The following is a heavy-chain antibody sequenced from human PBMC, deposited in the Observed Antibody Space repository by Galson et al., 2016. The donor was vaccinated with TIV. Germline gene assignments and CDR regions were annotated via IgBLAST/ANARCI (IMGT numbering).Heavy chain of an antibody. Sequence: SLRLSCAASGFTSSRFWMTWVRQTSLRGLEWVANINQDGSEKHYVDSVKGRFTISRDNAKNSLYLQMNSLRVEDTAVYFCARALGYAEEIWGQGTLVTVSS. V-gene: IGHV3-7*01. J-gene: IGHJ4*02. CDR2: INQDGSEK. CDR3: ARALGYAEEI. CDR1: GFTSSRFW. D-gene: IGHD5-12*01.